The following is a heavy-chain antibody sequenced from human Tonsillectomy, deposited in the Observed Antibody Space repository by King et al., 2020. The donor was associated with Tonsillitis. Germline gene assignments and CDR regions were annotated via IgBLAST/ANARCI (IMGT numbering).Heavy chain of an antibody. J-gene: IGHJ4*02. V-gene: IGHV3-23*04. Sequence: VQLVESGGGLVQPGGSLRLSCAASGFTFSSYAMSWVRQAPGKGLEWVAGIRGSGGSTYFTYSGMGRFTISRDNSKNTLSLQMNSLRAEDTAVYYCAKVRGDFWSGYQYFDYWGQGTLVTVSS. CDR2: IRGSGGST. CDR3: AKVRGDFWSGYQYFDY. CDR1: GFTFSSYA. D-gene: IGHD3-3*01.